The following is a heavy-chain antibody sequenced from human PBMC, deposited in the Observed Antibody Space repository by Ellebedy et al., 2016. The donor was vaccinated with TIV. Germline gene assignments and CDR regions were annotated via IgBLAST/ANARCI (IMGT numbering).Heavy chain of an antibody. CDR3: ARGGGYHNMDP. D-gene: IGHD3-10*01. Sequence: GESLKISCAASGFTFTDYYMSWVRQVPGKGPEWLSYISPSSSHTNYADSVKGRFTVSRDNAKNSLYLQMNSLRAEDTAVYYCARGGGYHNMDPWGQGTTVTVSS. CDR1: GFTFTDYY. V-gene: IGHV3-11*05. CDR2: ISPSSSHT. J-gene: IGHJ6*02.